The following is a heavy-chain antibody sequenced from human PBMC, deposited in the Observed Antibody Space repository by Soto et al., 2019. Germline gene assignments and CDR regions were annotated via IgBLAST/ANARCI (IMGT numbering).Heavy chain of an antibody. CDR3: ATDGRSRYYFYYGMDV. Sequence: SGGSLRLSCAASGFTFSSFAMSWVRQAPGKGLEWVSAISGSGGSTYYADAVKGRFTISRDNSKNTLYLQMNSLRAEDTAVYYCATDGRSRYYFYYGMDVWGPGTTVTVYS. J-gene: IGHJ6*02. CDR2: ISGSGGST. CDR1: GFTFSSFA. V-gene: IGHV3-23*01. D-gene: IGHD3-3*01.